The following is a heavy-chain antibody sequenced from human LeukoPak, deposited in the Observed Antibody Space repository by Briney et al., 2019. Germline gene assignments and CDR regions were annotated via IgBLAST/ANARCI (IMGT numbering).Heavy chain of an antibody. V-gene: IGHV3-11*01. CDR3: VRDVDDYDHHRGDS. D-gene: IGHD4-17*01. CDR2: MSGSGTTI. Sequence: GGSLRLSCAASGFTFSDYYMSWIRQAPGKGLEWISYMSGSGTTIYYADSVKGRFTISRDNAKSSLYLHMDSLRAEDTAVYYCVRDVDDYDHHRGDSWGQGTLVTVSS. J-gene: IGHJ4*02. CDR1: GFTFSDYY.